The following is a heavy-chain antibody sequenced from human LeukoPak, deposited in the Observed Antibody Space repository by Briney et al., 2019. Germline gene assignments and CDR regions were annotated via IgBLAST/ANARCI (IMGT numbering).Heavy chain of an antibody. CDR3: ARAPKRGYSYGTLAHYYYGRDV. CDR1: GFTFSDYY. V-gene: IGHV3-11*01. D-gene: IGHD5-18*01. J-gene: IGHJ6*02. CDR2: ISSSGSTI. Sequence: GGSLRLSCAASGFTFSDYYMSWIRQAPGKGLEWVSYISSSGSTIYYADSVKGRFTISRDNAKNSLYLQMNSLRAEDTAVYYCARAPKRGYSYGTLAHYYYGRDVWGQGTTVTVSS.